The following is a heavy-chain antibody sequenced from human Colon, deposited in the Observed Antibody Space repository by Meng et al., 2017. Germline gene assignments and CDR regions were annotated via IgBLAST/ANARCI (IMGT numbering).Heavy chain of an antibody. CDR2: INHTGNT. CDR3: ARSVRLGVAGKSGAY. CDR1: GGSFSGYS. D-gene: IGHD6-19*01. V-gene: IGHV4-34*01. Sequence: QVQLQQWGAVLLKPSETLSLTCAVYGGSFSGYSWSWIRQPPGKGLEWIGEINHTGNTSYNPSLKSRLTISVDTSKNQFSLNLSSVTAADTALYYCARSVRLGVAGKSGAYWGQGTLVTVSS. J-gene: IGHJ4*02.